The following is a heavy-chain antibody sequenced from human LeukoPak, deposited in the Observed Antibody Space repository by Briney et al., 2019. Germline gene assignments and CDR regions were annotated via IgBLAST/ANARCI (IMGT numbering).Heavy chain of an antibody. Sequence: ASVKVSCKASGYTFTGYYMHWVRQAPGQGLEWMGWINPNSGATNYAQKFQGRVTMTRDTSISTAYMELTRLRSDDTAVYFCARGSDYDDYFYMDFWGKGTTVTVSS. CDR2: INPNSGAT. V-gene: IGHV1-2*02. CDR1: GYTFTGYY. CDR3: ARGSDYDDYFYMDF. J-gene: IGHJ6*03.